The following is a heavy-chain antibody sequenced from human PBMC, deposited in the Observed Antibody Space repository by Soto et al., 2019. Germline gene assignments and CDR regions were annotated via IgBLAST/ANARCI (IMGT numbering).Heavy chain of an antibody. Sequence: PSETLSLTCTVSGGSISSGDNYWSWVRQPPGKGLECIGYIYHSGSTYYNPSFKSRFTISVDSSQNQFSLQVRSVTAADTAVYYCDRVIWSGDNRRAFDIWGQGTMVTV. CDR3: DRVIWSGDNRRAFDI. CDR2: IYHSGST. V-gene: IGHV4-30-4*01. CDR1: GGSISSGDNY. J-gene: IGHJ3*02. D-gene: IGHD3-3*01.